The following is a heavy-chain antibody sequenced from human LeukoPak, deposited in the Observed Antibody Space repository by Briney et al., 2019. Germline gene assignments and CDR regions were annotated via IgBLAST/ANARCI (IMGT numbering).Heavy chain of an antibody. CDR1: GFTFSNYE. CDR2: INQDGSDK. CDR3: VGGDY. J-gene: IGHJ4*02. V-gene: IGHV3-7*01. Sequence: PGGSLRLSCAASGFTFSNYEMNWVRQAPGKGLECVANINQDGSDKYYVDSVKGRFTISRDNTKNSLYLQMSSLRAEDTAVYYCVGGDYWGQGTLVTVSS.